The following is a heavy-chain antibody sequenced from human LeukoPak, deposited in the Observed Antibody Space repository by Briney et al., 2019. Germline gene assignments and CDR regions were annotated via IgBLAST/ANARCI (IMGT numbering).Heavy chain of an antibody. CDR1: GFTFSSYE. Sequence: GSPRVSCAASGFTFSSYEMNWVRQAPGKGLEWVSYISSSGSTIYYADSVKGRFTISRDNAKNSLYLQMNSLRAEDTAVYYCARVLLYYDFWSGTSGPFDYWGRGTLDPVSS. CDR3: ARVLLYYDFWSGTSGPFDY. CDR2: ISSSGSTI. D-gene: IGHD3-3*01. J-gene: IGHJ4*02. V-gene: IGHV3-48*03.